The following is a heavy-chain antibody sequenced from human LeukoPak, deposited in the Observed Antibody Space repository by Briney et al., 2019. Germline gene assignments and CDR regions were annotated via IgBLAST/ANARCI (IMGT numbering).Heavy chain of an antibody. CDR2: INHSGST. J-gene: IGHJ3*02. D-gene: IGHD6-19*01. V-gene: IGHV4-34*01. Sequence: SETLSLTCAVYGGSFSGYYWSWIRQPPGKGLEWIGEINHSGSTNYNPSLKSRVTISVDTSKNQFSLKLSSVTAADTAVYYCARGRRGGWHLGAFDICGQGTMVTVSS. CDR1: GGSFSGYY. CDR3: ARGRRGGWHLGAFDI.